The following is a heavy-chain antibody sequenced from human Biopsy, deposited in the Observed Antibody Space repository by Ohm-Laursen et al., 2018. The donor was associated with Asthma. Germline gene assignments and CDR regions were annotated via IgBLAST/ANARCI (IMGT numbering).Heavy chain of an antibody. V-gene: IGHV1-69*13. Sequence: ASVKVSCKSLGGTFNTYIIGWVRQAPGQGLEWMSGINSVFGTTTYPQKFQDRVTITADDSTSTVYMELSSLRSEDTAVYYCARKAGSCISRTCYSLDFWGQGTLVTVSS. CDR1: GGTFNTYI. J-gene: IGHJ4*02. CDR3: ARKAGSCISRTCYSLDF. D-gene: IGHD2-2*01. CDR2: INSVFGTT.